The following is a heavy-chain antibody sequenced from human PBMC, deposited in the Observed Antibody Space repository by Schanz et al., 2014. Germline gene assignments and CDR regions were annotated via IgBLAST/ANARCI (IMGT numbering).Heavy chain of an antibody. V-gene: IGHV3-7*01. CDR3: ARDGYSVVVISPTESFDI. CDR2: IKRDGSEK. Sequence: EEQLVESGGGLVQPGGSLRLSCAASGFSFSTYWMSWVRQAPGKGLEWVANIKRDGSEKNYLDSVKGRFTISRDNAKNSLFLQINNLRAEDTAVYYCARDGYSVVVISPTESFDIWGQGTMVTVSP. CDR1: GFSFSTYW. J-gene: IGHJ3*02. D-gene: IGHD2-21*01.